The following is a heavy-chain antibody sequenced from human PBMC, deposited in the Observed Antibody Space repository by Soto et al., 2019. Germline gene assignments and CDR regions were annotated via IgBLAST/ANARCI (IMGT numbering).Heavy chain of an antibody. CDR3: VRDGVVMVPTSYFDY. CDR1: GGTFSRNA. J-gene: IGHJ4*02. CDR2: IIPLFGTT. Sequence: QVQLVQSGAEVKKPGSSVKVSCKASGGTFSRNAINWVRQAPGQGLEWMGGIIPLFGTTNYAQNFQGRVTITDDESTNTAYMELSSLRSEDTALYYCVRDGVVMVPTSYFDYWGQGTLGSVSS. V-gene: IGHV1-69*12. D-gene: IGHD2-15*01.